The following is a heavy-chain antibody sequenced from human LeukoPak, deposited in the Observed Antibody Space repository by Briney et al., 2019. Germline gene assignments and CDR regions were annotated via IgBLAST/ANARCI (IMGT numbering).Heavy chain of an antibody. CDR2: ISFDSGDET. CDR3: VRDVEI. CDR1: GFSFSSYY. Sequence: GGSLRLSCAASGFSFSSYYMHWVRQAPGKGLEWVSSISFDSGDETLYADSVKGRFTISRDNTKNSVYLQMSGLTVEDTAVYYCVRDVEIWGQGTMVTVSS. V-gene: IGHV3-21*01. D-gene: IGHD5-24*01. J-gene: IGHJ4*02.